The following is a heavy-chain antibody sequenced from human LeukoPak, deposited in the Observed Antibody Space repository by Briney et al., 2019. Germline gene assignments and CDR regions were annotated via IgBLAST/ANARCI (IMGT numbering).Heavy chain of an antibody. J-gene: IGHJ6*03. CDR3: AKGGYGANYYYYYYMDV. Sequence: PGGSLRLSCAASGFTFEDYVMHWVRQAPGKGLEWVSGISWNSGSIGYADSVKGRFTISRDNAKNSLYLQMNSLRPEDTAVYYCAKGGYGANYYYYYYMDVWGKGTTVTVSS. V-gene: IGHV3-9*01. D-gene: IGHD5-18*01. CDR1: GFTFEDYV. CDR2: ISWNSGSI.